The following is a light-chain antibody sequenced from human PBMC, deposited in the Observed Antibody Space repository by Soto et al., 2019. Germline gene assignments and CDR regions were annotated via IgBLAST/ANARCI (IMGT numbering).Light chain of an antibody. CDR1: QRISNSY. J-gene: IGKJ5*01. Sequence: EIVLTQSPGTLSLSPGERATLSCRASQRISNSYLAWYQQKPGQAPRLLIYGASSRATGIPDRFSGSGSGTDFTLTISRLEPEDFAVYYCQQYGSSPITFGQGTRLEI. CDR2: GAS. CDR3: QQYGSSPIT. V-gene: IGKV3-20*01.